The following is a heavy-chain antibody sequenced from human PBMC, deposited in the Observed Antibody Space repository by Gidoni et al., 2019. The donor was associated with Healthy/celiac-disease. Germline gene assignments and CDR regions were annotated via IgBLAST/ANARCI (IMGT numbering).Heavy chain of an antibody. CDR2: ISGSGGTT. CDR1: GFTFSTYA. J-gene: IGHJ4*02. CDR3: AKELRSSGYYFDQ. Sequence: EVQLLESGGGLVQPGGSLRLSCAASGFTFSTYAMSWVRQAPGKGLEWVSAISGSGGTTYYAASVTGRFTISRDNSKNTLYLQMNSLRAEDTAVYYCAKELRSSGYYFDQWGQGTLVTVSS. V-gene: IGHV3-23*01. D-gene: IGHD3-22*01.